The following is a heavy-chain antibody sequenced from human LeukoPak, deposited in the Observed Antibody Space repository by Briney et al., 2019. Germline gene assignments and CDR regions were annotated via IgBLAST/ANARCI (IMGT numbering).Heavy chain of an antibody. Sequence: GGSLRLSCAASGFTFSSHNMVWVRQPPGKGLEWISYISDSSITMYYADSVKGRFTISRDNAKISLYLQMNSLRAEDTAVYYCARDGGFCSGGFCYRLFDPWGQGTLVTVSS. CDR2: ISDSSITM. J-gene: IGHJ5*02. CDR1: GFTFSSHN. V-gene: IGHV3-48*04. CDR3: ARDGGFCSGGFCYRLFDP. D-gene: IGHD2-15*01.